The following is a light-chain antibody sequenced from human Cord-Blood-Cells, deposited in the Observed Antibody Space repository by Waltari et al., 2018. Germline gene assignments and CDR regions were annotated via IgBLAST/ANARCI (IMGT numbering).Light chain of an antibody. Sequence: DIQMTQSPSSLSASVGDRVTITCQPSQDISNYLNWYQQKPGKAPKLLTYDASNLETGVPSRFSGSGSGTDFTFTISSLQPEDIATYYCQQYDNLFAWTFGQGTKVEIK. CDR1: QDISNY. J-gene: IGKJ1*01. V-gene: IGKV1-33*01. CDR3: QQYDNLFAWT. CDR2: DAS.